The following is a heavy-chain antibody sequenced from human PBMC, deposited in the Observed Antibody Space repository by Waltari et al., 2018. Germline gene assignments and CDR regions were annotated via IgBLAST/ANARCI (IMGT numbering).Heavy chain of an antibody. CDR1: GFTFADYT. V-gene: IGHV3-43*01. D-gene: IGHD6-19*01. CDR3: AKDSGASMAENYFDY. Sequence: EVQLVESGGVVVQPGGSLRLSCAASGFTFADYTMHWVRQAPGKGLEWVSLISWDGVSTYYADSVKGRFTISRDNSKNSLYLQMNSLRTEDTALYYCAKDSGASMAENYFDYWGQGTLVTVSS. CDR2: ISWDGVST. J-gene: IGHJ4*02.